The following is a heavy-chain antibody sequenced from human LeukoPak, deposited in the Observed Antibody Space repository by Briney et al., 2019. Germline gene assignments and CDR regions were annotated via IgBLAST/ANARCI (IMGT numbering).Heavy chain of an antibody. Sequence: GGTLRLSCAASGFTVSSTYMSWVRQAPGKGLEWVSVIYSGGTTCYADSVKGRFTIPRDNSKNTLYLQMNSLRTEDTAVYYCARDLYDYGSYWGQGTLVTVSS. J-gene: IGHJ4*02. CDR2: IYSGGTT. D-gene: IGHD4/OR15-4a*01. CDR1: GFTVSSTY. V-gene: IGHV3-66*01. CDR3: ARDLYDYGSY.